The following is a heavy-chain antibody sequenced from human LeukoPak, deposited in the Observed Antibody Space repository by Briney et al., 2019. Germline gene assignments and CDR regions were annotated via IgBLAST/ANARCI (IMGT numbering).Heavy chain of an antibody. V-gene: IGHV3-48*01. CDR2: IKDDSTSI. D-gene: IGHD4-17*01. Sequence: GGSLRLSCAASGFTLSTYSMHWVRQAPGKGLEWVSYIKDDSTSIQYAGSVRGRFTVSRDNARNSLYLQMNSLRAEDTAVYYCARDDGDYAHPVDYWGQGTLVTVSS. J-gene: IGHJ4*02. CDR3: ARDDGDYAHPVDY. CDR1: GFTLSTYS.